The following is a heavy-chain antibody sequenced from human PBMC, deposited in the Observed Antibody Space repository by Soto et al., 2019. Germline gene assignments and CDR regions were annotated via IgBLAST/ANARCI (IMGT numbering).Heavy chain of an antibody. CDR1: GGSISSSSYY. V-gene: IGHV4-39*07. Sequence: TSETLSLTCTVSGGSISSSSYYWGWIRQPPGKGLEWIGSIYYTGSTYYNPALQRRAVFSIDTSKTRFSLKLTSVTAADTAVYYCARGFGGVSLDYFDFWGQGTQVTVS. D-gene: IGHD3-16*01. J-gene: IGHJ4*02. CDR2: IYYTGST. CDR3: ARGFGGVSLDYFDF.